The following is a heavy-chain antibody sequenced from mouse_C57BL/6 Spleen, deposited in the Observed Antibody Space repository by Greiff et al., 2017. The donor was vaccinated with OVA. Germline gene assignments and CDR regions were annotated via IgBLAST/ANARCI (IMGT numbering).Heavy chain of an antibody. CDR1: GYTFTSYW. Sequence: VQLQQPGTELVKPGASVKLSCKASGYTFTSYWMHWVKQRPGQGLEWFGNINPSNGGTNYNQKFKNKATLTVDKSSSPAYLQLSSLTSEDSAVYYCASYGNHWYFDVWGTGTTLTVSS. CDR3: ASYGNHWYFDV. J-gene: IGHJ1*03. D-gene: IGHD2-1*01. V-gene: IGHV1-53*01. CDR2: INPSNGGT.